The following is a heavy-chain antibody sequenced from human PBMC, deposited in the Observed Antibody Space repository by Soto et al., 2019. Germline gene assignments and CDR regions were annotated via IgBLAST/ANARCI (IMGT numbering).Heavy chain of an antibody. CDR3: ATIPATTILTDY. J-gene: IGHJ4*02. Sequence: LSLTCTVSGGSITSSYYWCWIRQPPGKGLEWIGSIYYSGSTYYNPSLKSRVTISVDTSKNQFSLKLSSVTAADTAVYYCATIPATTILTDYWGQGTLVTVSS. D-gene: IGHD2-2*02. CDR1: GGSITSSYY. V-gene: IGHV4-39*01. CDR2: IYYSGST.